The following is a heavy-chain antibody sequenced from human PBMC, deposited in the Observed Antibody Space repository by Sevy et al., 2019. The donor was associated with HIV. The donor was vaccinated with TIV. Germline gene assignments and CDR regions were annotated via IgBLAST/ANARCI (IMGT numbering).Heavy chain of an antibody. D-gene: IGHD3-22*01. Sequence: GGSLRLSCVVSGFTFRNYWMHWVRQAPGKGLEWVANIKEDESEIYYLDSVKGRFTISRDNSKNTLYLQMNSLRAEDTAVYYCAKDVYDSSGYYPMGAFDIWGQGTMVTVSS. V-gene: IGHV3-7*03. CDR3: AKDVYDSSGYYPMGAFDI. CDR2: IKEDESEI. CDR1: GFTFRNYW. J-gene: IGHJ3*02.